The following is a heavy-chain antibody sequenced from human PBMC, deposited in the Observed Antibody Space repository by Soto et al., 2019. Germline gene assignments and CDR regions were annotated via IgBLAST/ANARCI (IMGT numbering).Heavy chain of an antibody. J-gene: IGHJ6*02. V-gene: IGHV3-23*01. CDR2: ISGSGGST. Sequence: GGSLRLSCAASGFTFSSYAMSWVRQAPGKGLEWVSAISGSGGSTYYADSVKGRFTISRDNSKNTLYLQMNSLRAEDTAVYYCAKDVSAWYSSSWHDWQTVDYGMDVWGQGTTVTVSS. CDR3: AKDVSAWYSSSWHDWQTVDYGMDV. D-gene: IGHD6-13*01. CDR1: GFTFSSYA.